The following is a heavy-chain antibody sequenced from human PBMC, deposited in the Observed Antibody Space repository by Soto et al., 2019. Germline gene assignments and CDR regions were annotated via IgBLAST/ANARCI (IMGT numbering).Heavy chain of an antibody. J-gene: IGHJ6*02. CDR3: AATSSSWSLTSYYYYGMDV. V-gene: IGHV1-58*01. D-gene: IGHD6-13*01. Sequence: SVKVSCKASGFTFTSSAVQWVRQARGQRLEWIGWIVVGSGNTNYAQKFQERVTITRDMSTSTAYMELSSLRSEDTAVYYCAATSSSWSLTSYYYYGMDVWGQGTTVTVPS. CDR2: IVVGSGNT. CDR1: GFTFTSSA.